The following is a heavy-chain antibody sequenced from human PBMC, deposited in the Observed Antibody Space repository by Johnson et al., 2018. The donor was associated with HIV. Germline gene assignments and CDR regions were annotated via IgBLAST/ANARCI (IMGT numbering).Heavy chain of an antibody. D-gene: IGHD3-10*01. J-gene: IGHJ3*02. CDR1: GFTFSSYG. V-gene: IGHV3-30*03. CDR2: ISYDGTNR. CDR3: ARAKVARGAEGWAFDI. Sequence: QVQLVESGGGLVKPGGSLRLSCAASGFTFSSYGMHWVRQAPGKGLEWVAVISYDGTNRYYADSVKGRFTISRDNSKNTLYLQMNSLRVGDTAVYYCARAKVARGAEGWAFDIWGQGTMVTVSS.